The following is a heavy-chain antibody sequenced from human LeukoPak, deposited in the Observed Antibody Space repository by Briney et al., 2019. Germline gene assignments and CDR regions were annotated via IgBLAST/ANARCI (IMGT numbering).Heavy chain of an antibody. CDR2: LYYSGRT. J-gene: IGHJ4*02. V-gene: IGHV4-39*01. CDR3: ARLAAGTWSYDY. Sequence: SETLSLTCSVSGGSMSSSSHYWGWVRQPPGKELQWIGSLYYSGRTFYTPSLESRVTMSIDTSNNQFSLRMSSVTAADTAVYYCARLAAGTWSYDYWGQGTLVTVSS. D-gene: IGHD6-25*01. CDR1: GGSMSSSSHY.